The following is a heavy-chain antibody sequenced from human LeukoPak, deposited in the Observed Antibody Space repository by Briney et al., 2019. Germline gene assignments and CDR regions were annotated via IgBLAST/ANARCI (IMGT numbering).Heavy chain of an antibody. CDR2: MHPDSGDT. Sequence: ASVKVSCKTSGYTFSTYEINWVRQAAGQGLEWMGWMHPDSGDTDYAQKFQGRVTMTRDTSINTVYMELSCLRSEDTAVYYCTRGLRNDPWGQGTLVTVSS. V-gene: IGHV1-8*01. CDR3: TRGLRNDP. J-gene: IGHJ5*02. CDR1: GYTFSTYE. D-gene: IGHD1-14*01.